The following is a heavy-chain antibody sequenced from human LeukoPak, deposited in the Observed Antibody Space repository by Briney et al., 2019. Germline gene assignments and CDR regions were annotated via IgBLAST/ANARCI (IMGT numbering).Heavy chain of an antibody. CDR3: ARVRDIDWFDP. D-gene: IGHD2-15*01. V-gene: IGHV4-59*01. CDR1: GGSISSYY. CDR2: IYYSGST. Sequence: PSETLSLTCTVSGGSISSYYWSWIRQPPGKGLEWIGYIYYSGSTNYNPSLKSRVTISVDTSKNQFSLKLSSVTAADTAVYYCARVRDIDWFDPWGQGTLVTVSS. J-gene: IGHJ5*02.